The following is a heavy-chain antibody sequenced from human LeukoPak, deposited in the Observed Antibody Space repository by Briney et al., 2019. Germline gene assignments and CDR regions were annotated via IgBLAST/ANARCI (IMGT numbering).Heavy chain of an antibody. V-gene: IGHV1-18*01. J-gene: IGHJ4*02. CDR1: GYTFTSYG. Sequence: VASVKVSCKASGYTFTSYGISWVRQAPGQGLEWMGWISAYNGNTNYAQKLQGRVTMTTDTSTSTDYMELRSLRSDDTAVYYCARQSERWELLIRDWGQGTLVTVSS. CDR3: ARQSERWELLIRD. CDR2: ISAYNGNT. D-gene: IGHD1-26*01.